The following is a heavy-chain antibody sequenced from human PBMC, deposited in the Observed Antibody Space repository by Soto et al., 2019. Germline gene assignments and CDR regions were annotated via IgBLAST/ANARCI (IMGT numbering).Heavy chain of an antibody. Sequence: EEQLVESGGGLVQPGGSLRLSCAGSGFIFSSYWMHWVRQAPGKGLVWVSRITNVGSGATYADSVKGRFTISRDNSKNTMYLQMNSLRVEDSAVYYCARGMQGSRYFNLWGSRTLVTVSS. CDR2: ITNVGSGA. J-gene: IGHJ2*01. CDR3: ARGMQGSRYFNL. V-gene: IGHV3-74*03. CDR1: GFIFSSYW.